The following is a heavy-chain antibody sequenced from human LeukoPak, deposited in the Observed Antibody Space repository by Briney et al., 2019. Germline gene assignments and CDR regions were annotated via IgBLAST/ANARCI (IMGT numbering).Heavy chain of an antibody. CDR3: ARDAAKELDS. V-gene: IGHV3-30*04. CDR2: ISYDGSDK. J-gene: IGHJ4*02. CDR1: GFTFTTYS. Sequence: GGSLRLSCAASGFTFTTYSLHWVRQAPGKGLEWVAVISYDGSDKYYADSVKGRFTVFRDNSKDMLYLQMNSLRTEDTAIYFCARDAAKELDSWGQGTLVTVSS.